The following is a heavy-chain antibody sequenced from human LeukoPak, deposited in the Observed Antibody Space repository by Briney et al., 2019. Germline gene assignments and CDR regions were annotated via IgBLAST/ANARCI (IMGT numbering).Heavy chain of an antibody. J-gene: IGHJ4*02. V-gene: IGHV4-59*01. Sequence: SETLSLTCTVSGGSISSYYWSWIRQPPGKGLEWIGNIYYSGSTNYNPSLKSRLTISVDTSKNQFSLKLSSVTAADTSVYYCARVSGYDWESFYDYWGQGTLVTVSS. CDR3: ARVSGYDWESFYDY. D-gene: IGHD5-12*01. CDR2: IYYSGST. CDR1: GGSISSYY.